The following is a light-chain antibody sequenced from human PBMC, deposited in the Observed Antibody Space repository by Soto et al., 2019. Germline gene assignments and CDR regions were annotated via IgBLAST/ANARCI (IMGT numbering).Light chain of an antibody. CDR2: DTS. V-gene: IGKV3-15*01. Sequence: EILLTQSPATWSVSPGERVTLSCRASQSVRNRLAWYQQQPGQAPRVLIYDTSTRPTGLPPRFSGSGSGTDFALTISSLQSEDSAVYYCQQYNSWSAITFGQGTRLEIK. J-gene: IGKJ5*01. CDR3: QQYNSWSAIT. CDR1: QSVRNR.